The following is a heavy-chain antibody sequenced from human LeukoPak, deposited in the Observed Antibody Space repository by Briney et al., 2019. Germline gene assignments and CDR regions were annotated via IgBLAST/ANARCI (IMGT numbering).Heavy chain of an antibody. D-gene: IGHD3-22*01. Sequence: GGSLRLSCTASGFSFNNYWMHWVRQAPGLGLVWVSRINRDGSSTNYVDSVKGRFTISRDNAKNTLYLQMDSLTAEDTAMYYCARPDSSGHPTNWGQGTLVSVSS. CDR1: GFSFNNYW. CDR2: INRDGSST. J-gene: IGHJ4*02. CDR3: ARPDSSGHPTN. V-gene: IGHV3-74*01.